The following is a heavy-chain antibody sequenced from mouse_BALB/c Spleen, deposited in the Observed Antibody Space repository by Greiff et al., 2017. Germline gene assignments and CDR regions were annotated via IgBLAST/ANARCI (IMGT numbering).Heavy chain of an antibody. V-gene: IGHV2-9*02. D-gene: IGHD2-13*01. J-gene: IGHJ2*01. CDR1: GYSLTSYG. Sequence: VQLQESGPGLVAPSQSLSITCTVSGYSLTSYGVHWVRQPPGKGLEWLGVIWAGGSTNYNSALMSRLSISKDNSTSQVFLKMNSLQTDDTAMYYCATYYDSDYNDIDYWGQGTTLTVSS. CDR2: IWAGGST. CDR3: ATYYDSDYNDIDY.